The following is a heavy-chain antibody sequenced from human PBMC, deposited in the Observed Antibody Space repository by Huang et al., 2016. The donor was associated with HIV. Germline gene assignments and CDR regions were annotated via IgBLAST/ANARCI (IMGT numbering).Heavy chain of an antibody. Sequence: QLQLQESGPGLVKPSETLSLPCTVSGGSIRSDNYYWGWIRQPPGKGLEWIGRIYYSGSTYSNPSLKRRVTITVDTSKNHFSLRMRSVTAADTAVYYCARLPGSITMIRGVITDPYWGQGTLVTVSS. CDR1: GGSIRSDNYY. V-gene: IGHV4-39*02. D-gene: IGHD3-10*01. J-gene: IGHJ4*02. CDR3: ARLPGSITMIRGVITDPY. CDR2: IYYSGST.